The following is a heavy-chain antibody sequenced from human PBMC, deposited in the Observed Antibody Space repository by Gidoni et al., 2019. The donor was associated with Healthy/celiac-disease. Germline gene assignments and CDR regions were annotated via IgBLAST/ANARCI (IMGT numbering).Heavy chain of an antibody. D-gene: IGHD3-3*01. CDR3: ASTLQRITIFGVVEGFFDY. CDR2: IYYSGST. Sequence: QVQLLESGPGLVKPSETLSLTCTVSGGSISSYYWSWIRQPPGKGLEWIGYIYYSGSTNYNPSLKSRVTISVDTSKNQFSLKLSSVTAADTAVYYCASTLQRITIFGVVEGFFDYWGQGTLVTVSS. J-gene: IGHJ4*02. CDR1: GGSISSYY. V-gene: IGHV4-59*01.